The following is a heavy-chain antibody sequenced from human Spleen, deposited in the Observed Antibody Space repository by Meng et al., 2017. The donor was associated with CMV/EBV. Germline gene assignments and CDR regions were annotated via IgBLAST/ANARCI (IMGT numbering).Heavy chain of an antibody. J-gene: IGHJ6*02. Sequence: SLKISCAASGFSFDDYAMYWVRQGPGKGLEWVSGISWNSGSIGYADSVKGRFTISRDNAKNSLYLQMNSLRAEDTALYYCAKASVVRSHFYGMDVWGQGTTVTVSS. CDR3: AKASVVRSHFYGMDV. CDR1: GFSFDDYA. V-gene: IGHV3-9*01. D-gene: IGHD2-8*01. CDR2: ISWNSGSI.